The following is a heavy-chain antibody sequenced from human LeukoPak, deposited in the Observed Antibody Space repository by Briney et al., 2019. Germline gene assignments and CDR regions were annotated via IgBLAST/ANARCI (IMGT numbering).Heavy chain of an antibody. D-gene: IGHD6-19*01. J-gene: IGHJ5*02. CDR2: IKKDGSEK. Sequence: GGSLRLSCAASGFTVTGYWLSWVRQAPGKGLEWVANIKKDGSEKNYVDSVKGRFTISRDNAKNSMYLQMSSLRAEDTAVYYCARDSSAWYDRWGQGTLVTVSS. CDR1: GFTVTGYW. CDR3: ARDSSAWYDR. V-gene: IGHV3-7*01.